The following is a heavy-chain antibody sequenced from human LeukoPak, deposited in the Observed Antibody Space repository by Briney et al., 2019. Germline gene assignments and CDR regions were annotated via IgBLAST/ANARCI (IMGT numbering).Heavy chain of an antibody. CDR1: GFTFSSYW. V-gene: IGHV3-7*03. CDR2: IKQDGSEK. J-gene: IGHJ4*02. Sequence: GGSLRLSCAASGFTFSSYWMSWVRQAPGKGLEWVANIKQDGSEKYYVDSVKGRFTISRDNAKNSLYLQMNSLRAEDTAVYYCARAGWHYDFWSGYPTTNYFDYWGQGTLVTVSS. CDR3: ARAGWHYDFWSGYPTTNYFDY. D-gene: IGHD3-3*01.